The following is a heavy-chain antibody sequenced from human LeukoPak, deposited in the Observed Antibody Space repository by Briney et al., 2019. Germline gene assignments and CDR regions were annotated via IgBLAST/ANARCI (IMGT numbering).Heavy chain of an antibody. D-gene: IGHD3-22*01. CDR1: GGSVSSGSYY. CDR2: IYYSGST. J-gene: IGHJ3*02. CDR3: AKRAYYYDSSGYYRDAFDI. V-gene: IGHV4-61*01. Sequence: ASETLSLTCTVSGGSVSSGSYYWSWIRQPPGKGLEWIGYIYYSGSTNYNPSLKSRVTISVDTSKNQFSLKLSSVTAADTAVYYCAKRAYYYDSSGYYRDAFDIWGQGTMVTVSS.